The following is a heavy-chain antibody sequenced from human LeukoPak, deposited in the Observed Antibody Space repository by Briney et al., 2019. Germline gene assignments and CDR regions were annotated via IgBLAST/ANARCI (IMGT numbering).Heavy chain of an antibody. V-gene: IGHV3-66*01. CDR3: ARGWQQLAYYYYGMDV. CDR2: IYSGGST. D-gene: IGHD6-13*01. J-gene: IGHJ6*02. CDR1: GFTVSSNY. Sequence: PGGSLRLSCAASGFTVSSNYMSWVRQAPGKGLEWVSVIYSGGSTYYADSVKGRFTISRDNSKNTLYLQMNSLRAEDTAVYYCARGWQQLAYYYYGMDVWGQGTTVTVSS.